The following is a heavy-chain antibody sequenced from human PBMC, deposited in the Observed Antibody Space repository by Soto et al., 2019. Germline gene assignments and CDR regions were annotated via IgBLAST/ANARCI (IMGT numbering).Heavy chain of an antibody. D-gene: IGHD3-10*01. CDR1: GVSLSSSFYY. CDR2: IYYSGST. V-gene: IGHV4-39*01. CDR3: ARRSYYGSGSIFDY. Sequence: PSETKSLTCIVSGVSLSSSFYYLGWIHQPPGKGLEWIGNIYYSGSTNYNPSLKSRVTISVDTSKNQFSLKVSSVTAADTAVYYCARRSYYGSGSIFDYWGQGTLVTVSS. J-gene: IGHJ4*02.